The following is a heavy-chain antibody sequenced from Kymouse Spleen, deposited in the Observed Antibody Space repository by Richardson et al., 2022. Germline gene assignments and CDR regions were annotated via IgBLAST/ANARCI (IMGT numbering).Heavy chain of an antibody. Sequence: EVQLVESGGGLVKPGGSLRLSCAASGFTFSSYSMNWVRQAPGKGLEWVSSISSSSSYIYYADSVKGRFTISRDNAKNSLYLQMNSLRAEDTAVYYCARDPGITGTFYYYYYGMDVWGQGTTVTVSS. D-gene: IGHD1-7*01. V-gene: IGHV3-21*03. J-gene: IGHJ6*02. CDR1: GFTFSSYS. CDR3: ARDPGITGTFYYYYYGMDV. CDR2: ISSSSSYI.